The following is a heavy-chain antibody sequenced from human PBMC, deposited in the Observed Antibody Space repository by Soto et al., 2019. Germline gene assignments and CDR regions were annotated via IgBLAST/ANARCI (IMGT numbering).Heavy chain of an antibody. J-gene: IGHJ3*02. V-gene: IGHV3-33*01. CDR3: ARGSLYYYDSSAAFDI. Sequence: GGSLRLSCAASGFTFSNYGMHWVRQAPGKGLEWVAIIWYDGSDKYYADPIKGRFTISRDNSKNTLYLQMNSLRAEDTAVYYCARGSLYYYDSSAAFDIWGQGTMVTVSS. D-gene: IGHD3-22*01. CDR1: GFTFSNYG. CDR2: IWYDGSDK.